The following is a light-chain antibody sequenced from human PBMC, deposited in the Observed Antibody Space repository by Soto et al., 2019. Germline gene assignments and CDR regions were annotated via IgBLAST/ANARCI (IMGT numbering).Light chain of an antibody. J-gene: IGKJ2*01. Sequence: DIQMTQSPSPLSASVGDRVTITCRASQSLTSWLAWYQQKPGKAPKLLIYDASSLESGVPSRFSGGGSGTEFTLTISSLQPDDFASYYCQQYETYPYTFGQGTKLEIK. CDR3: QQYETYPYT. CDR1: QSLTSW. V-gene: IGKV1-5*01. CDR2: DAS.